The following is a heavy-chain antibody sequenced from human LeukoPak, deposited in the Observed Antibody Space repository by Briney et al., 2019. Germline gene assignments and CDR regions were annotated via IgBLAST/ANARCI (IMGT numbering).Heavy chain of an antibody. CDR3: AGGRGIVATMYAFDI. J-gene: IGHJ3*02. V-gene: IGHV1-2*02. D-gene: IGHD5-12*01. CDR1: GYTFTSNY. Sequence: GASVNVSCTAFGYTFTSNYMHWVRQAPGQGLEWMGGINPNSGGTNYAQKFQGRVTMTRDTSISTAYMELSRLRSDDTAVYYCAGGRGIVATMYAFDIWGQGTMVTVSS. CDR2: INPNSGGT.